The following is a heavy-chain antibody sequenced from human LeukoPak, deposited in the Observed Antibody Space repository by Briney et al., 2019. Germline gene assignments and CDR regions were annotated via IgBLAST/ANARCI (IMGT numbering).Heavy chain of an antibody. CDR2: ISAYNGNT. CDR3: AREMGYSGYDLDNWFDP. CDR1: GYTLTSYG. Sequence: ASVKVSCTASGYTLTSYGISWVRQAPGQGLEWMGWISAYNGNTNYAQKLQGRVTMTTDTSTSTAYMELRSLRSDDTAVYYCAREMGYSGYDLDNWFDPWGQGTLVTVSS. V-gene: IGHV1-18*01. D-gene: IGHD5-12*01. J-gene: IGHJ5*02.